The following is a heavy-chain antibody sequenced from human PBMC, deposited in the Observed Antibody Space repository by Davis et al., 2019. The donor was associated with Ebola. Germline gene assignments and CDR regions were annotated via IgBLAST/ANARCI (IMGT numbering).Heavy chain of an antibody. CDR3: ARHLGWFDP. J-gene: IGHJ5*02. Sequence: MPSETLSLTCTVSGGSISPHYWSWIRQIPGKGLEWIGYVYYSGSANYNPSLKSRASISLDTSKKQFSLNLNSVTAADTAVYYCARHLGWFDPWGQGTLVTVSS. D-gene: IGHD3-16*01. CDR1: GGSISPHY. CDR2: VYYSGSA. V-gene: IGHV4-59*11.